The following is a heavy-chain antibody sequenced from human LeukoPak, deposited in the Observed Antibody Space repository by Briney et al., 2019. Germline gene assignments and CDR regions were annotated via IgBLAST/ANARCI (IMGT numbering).Heavy chain of an antibody. V-gene: IGHV1-69*06. D-gene: IGHD4-17*01. J-gene: IGHJ4*02. CDR3: ARDYATVNFDY. Sequence: GASVKVSCKASGGTFNNYTISWVRQAPGQGLEWMGGIIPIFGTANYAQKFQGRVTITADKSTSTVYMDLSSLRSEDTAVYYCARDYATVNFDYWGQGTLVTVSS. CDR1: GGTFNNYT. CDR2: IIPIFGTA.